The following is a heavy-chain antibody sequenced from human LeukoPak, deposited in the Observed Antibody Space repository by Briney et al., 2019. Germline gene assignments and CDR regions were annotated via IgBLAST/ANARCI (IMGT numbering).Heavy chain of an antibody. CDR3: AREGSYDSSGTDAFDI. J-gene: IGHJ3*02. CDR2: INPSGGST. CDR1: GYTFTTDY. Sequence: GASVKVSCKASGYTFTTDYIHWVRQAPGQGLEWMGIINPSGGSTTYAQKFQGRVTITRDTSASAAYMELSSLRSEDTAVYYCAREGSYDSSGTDAFDIWGQGTMVTVSS. V-gene: IGHV1-46*01. D-gene: IGHD3-22*01.